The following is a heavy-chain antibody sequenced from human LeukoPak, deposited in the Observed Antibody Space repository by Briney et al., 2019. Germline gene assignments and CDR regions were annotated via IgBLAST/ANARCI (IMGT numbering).Heavy chain of an antibody. V-gene: IGHV1-69*04. CDR2: IIPILGIA. Sequence: SVKVSCKASGGTFSSYAISWVRQAPGQGLEWMGRIIPILGIANYAQKFQGRVTITADKSTSTAYMELSSLRAEDTAVYYCAREFNSGWFDPWGQGTLVTVSS. D-gene: IGHD4-23*01. J-gene: IGHJ5*02. CDR3: AREFNSGWFDP. CDR1: GGTFSSYA.